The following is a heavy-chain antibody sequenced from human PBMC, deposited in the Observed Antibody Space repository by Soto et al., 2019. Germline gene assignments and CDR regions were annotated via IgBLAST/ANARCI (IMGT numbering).Heavy chain of an antibody. CDR2: IYYSGST. V-gene: IGHV4-39*01. CDR3: ARCVQANGVITQDNWLAP. J-gene: IGHJ5*02. D-gene: IGHD3-10*01. CDR1: GGSIRSSSYY. Sequence: ETLSLTCTVSGGSIRSSSYYWGWIRQPPGKGLEWIGSIYYSGSTYYNPSLKSRVTISVDTSKNQFSLKLSSVTAADTAVYYCARCVQANGVITQDNWLAPWGQGTRVTVSS.